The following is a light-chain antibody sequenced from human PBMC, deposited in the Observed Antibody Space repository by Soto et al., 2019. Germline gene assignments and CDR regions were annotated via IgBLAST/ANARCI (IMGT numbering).Light chain of an antibody. Sequence: EKVFTQVPALPSVSPGEKGTLSCRASQSISRSLAWYQQKPGQAPRVLIYAASTRATGIPDRFSGSGSGTEFTLTISSLHSEDFGVYYCQQYDNWWTFGQGTKVDIK. CDR3: QQYDNWWT. CDR1: QSISRS. J-gene: IGKJ1*01. CDR2: AAS. V-gene: IGKV3-15*01.